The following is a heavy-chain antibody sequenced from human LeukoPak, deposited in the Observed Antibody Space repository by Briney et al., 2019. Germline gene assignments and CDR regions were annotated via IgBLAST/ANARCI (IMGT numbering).Heavy chain of an antibody. D-gene: IGHD3-10*01. Sequence: PGGSLRLSCAASGFTFSSYGMHWVRQAPGKGLEWVAVISYDGSNKYYADSVKGRFTISRDNSENTLYLQMNSLRAEDTAVYYCAKDRDGAFDIWGQGTMVTVSS. V-gene: IGHV3-30*18. J-gene: IGHJ3*02. CDR2: ISYDGSNK. CDR1: GFTFSSYG. CDR3: AKDRDGAFDI.